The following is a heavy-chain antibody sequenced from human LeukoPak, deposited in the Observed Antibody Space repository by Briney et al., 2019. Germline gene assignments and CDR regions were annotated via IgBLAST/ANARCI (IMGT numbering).Heavy chain of an antibody. CDR1: GFTFSACS. D-gene: IGHD2-2*01. CDR2: ISRDSAYI. V-gene: IGHV3-21*01. CDR3: ARDGTGWSRDY. Sequence: PGGSLRLSCAASGFTFSACSMNWVRQAPGKGLEWVSVISRDSAYIYYGDSVKGRFTVSRDNAKNSLSLHMSSLRAEDTGVYHCARDGTGWSRDYWGQGTLVTVSS. J-gene: IGHJ4*02.